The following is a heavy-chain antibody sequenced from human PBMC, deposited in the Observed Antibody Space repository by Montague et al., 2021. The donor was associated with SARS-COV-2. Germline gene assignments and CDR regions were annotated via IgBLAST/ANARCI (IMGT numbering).Heavy chain of an antibody. V-gene: IGHV4-34*01. CDR1: GGSFSGYY. D-gene: IGHD6-19*01. CDR3: ARGRCSFPRASGTTWFDP. CDR2: INHSGST. J-gene: IGHJ5*02. Sequence: SETLSLTCAVYGGSFSGYYWSWIRQPPGKGLEWIGEINHSGSTNYNPSLKSRVTISVDTSKNQFSLKLSSVTAADTAVYYCARGRCSFPRASGTTWFDPWGQGTLVTVSS.